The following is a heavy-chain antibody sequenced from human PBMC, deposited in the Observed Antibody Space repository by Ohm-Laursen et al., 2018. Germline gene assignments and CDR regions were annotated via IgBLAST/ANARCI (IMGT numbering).Heavy chain of an antibody. CDR2: INSKVDGETT. Sequence: SLRLSCAASEFTFTNAWMSWVRQAPGKGLEWVARINSKVDGETTDYAALVKGRITSRDDSKKTLFLQMKSLKTEDTALYYCAKDYEWELPYFDYWGQGALVTVSS. V-gene: IGHV3-15*01. CDR1: EFTFTNAW. D-gene: IGHD1-26*01. CDR3: AKDYEWELPYFDY. J-gene: IGHJ4*02.